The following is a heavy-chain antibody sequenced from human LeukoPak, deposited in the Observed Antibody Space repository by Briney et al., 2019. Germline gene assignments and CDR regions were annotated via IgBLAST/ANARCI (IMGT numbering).Heavy chain of an antibody. CDR2: INAGNGNT. Sequence: GASVKVSCKASGYTFTSYAMHWVRQAPGQRLEWMGWINAGNGNTKYSQKFQGRVTITGDTSASTAYMELSSLRSEDTAVYYCARDQWELRFDYWGQGTLVTVSS. CDR1: GYTFTSYA. D-gene: IGHD1-26*01. J-gene: IGHJ4*02. CDR3: ARDQWELRFDY. V-gene: IGHV1-3*01.